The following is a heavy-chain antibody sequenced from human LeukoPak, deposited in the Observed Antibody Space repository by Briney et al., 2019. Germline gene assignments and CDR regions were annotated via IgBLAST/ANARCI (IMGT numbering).Heavy chain of an antibody. Sequence: SVKVSCKASAYTFTGYYLHWVRQAPGQGLEWMGWIDTHNGDTNYAHKFQGRVTMTRDRSISTAYMEVSRLTPDDTAVYYCARRSRNGLDAFDIWGLGTMVTDSS. V-gene: IGHV1-2*02. CDR3: ARRSRNGLDAFDI. D-gene: IGHD2-8*01. J-gene: IGHJ3*02. CDR1: AYTFTGYY. CDR2: IDTHNGDT.